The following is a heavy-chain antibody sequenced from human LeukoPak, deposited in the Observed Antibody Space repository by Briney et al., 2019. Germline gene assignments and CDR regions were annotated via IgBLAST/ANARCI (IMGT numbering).Heavy chain of an antibody. J-gene: IGHJ6*02. D-gene: IGHD6-25*01. V-gene: IGHV4-38-2*02. CDR3: ARGRSSGGYGMDV. Sequence: SETLSLTCTVSGYPISSGYYWGWIRQPPGKGLEWIGSISHRGSTYYNPSPKSRVTISVDKSKNQFSLKLSSVTAADTAMYYCARGRSSGGYGMDVWGQGTTVTVSS. CDR2: ISHRGST. CDR1: GYPISSGYY.